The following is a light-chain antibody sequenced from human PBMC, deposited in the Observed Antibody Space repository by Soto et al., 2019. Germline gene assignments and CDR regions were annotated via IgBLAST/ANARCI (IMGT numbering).Light chain of an antibody. Sequence: EIVLPQSHATLSLSPGARAPLSCRASQSVDSTYLTWYQQKPGQAPRLLIYGASGRATGIPDRFSGSGSGTEFTLTISSLQSDDFAVYYCQQYNNWPPTTFGQGTRLEIK. CDR1: QSVDSTY. CDR2: GAS. J-gene: IGKJ5*01. CDR3: QQYNNWPPTT. V-gene: IGKV3D-15*01.